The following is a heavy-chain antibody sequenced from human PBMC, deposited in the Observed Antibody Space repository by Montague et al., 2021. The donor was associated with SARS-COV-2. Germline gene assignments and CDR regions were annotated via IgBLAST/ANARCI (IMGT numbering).Heavy chain of an antibody. CDR3: ARRLYCSSTNCPYYFDK. CDR1: GFSLSTSGVG. Sequence: PPLVKPTQTLTLTCTFSGFSLSTSGVGVGWIRQPPGKALEWLALVSWDDDNRYNPSVKRRVTVTKGTSENQVVLTMTNMDPVDTATYYCARRLYCSSTNCPYYFDKWGQGTLVIVSP. J-gene: IGHJ4*02. CDR2: VSWDDDN. D-gene: IGHD2-2*01. V-gene: IGHV2-5*02.